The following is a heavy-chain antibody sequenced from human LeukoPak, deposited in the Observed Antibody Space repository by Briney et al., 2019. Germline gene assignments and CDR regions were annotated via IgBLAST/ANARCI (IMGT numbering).Heavy chain of an antibody. CDR2: ISNSSSYI. D-gene: IGHD3-10*01. V-gene: IGHV3-21*01. Sequence: GRSLRLSCAASGFTFSSYSMNWVRQAPGKGLEWVSSISNSSSYIYYADSVKGRFPISRDNAKNSLYLQMNSLRAEDTAVYYCARDRDWNDRWGQGTMVNVSS. CDR3: ARDRDWNDR. J-gene: IGHJ5*02. CDR1: GFTFSSYS.